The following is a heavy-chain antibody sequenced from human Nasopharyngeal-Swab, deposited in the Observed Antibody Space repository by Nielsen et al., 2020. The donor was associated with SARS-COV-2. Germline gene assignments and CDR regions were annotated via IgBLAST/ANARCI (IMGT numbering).Heavy chain of an antibody. V-gene: IGHV3-74*01. Sequence: WIRQPPGKGLVWVSRIRGDGSDPTYADSVKGRFTISKDNAKNTMYLQMNSLRADDTAMYFCVSTRSGVIGTVGADWGQGTLVTVSS. CDR3: VSTRSGVIGTVGAD. D-gene: IGHD2/OR15-2a*01. J-gene: IGHJ4*02. CDR2: IRGDGSDP.